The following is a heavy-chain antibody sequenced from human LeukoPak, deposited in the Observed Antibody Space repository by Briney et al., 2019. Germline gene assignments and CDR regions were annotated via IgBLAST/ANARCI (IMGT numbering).Heavy chain of an antibody. D-gene: IGHD1-14*01. J-gene: IGHJ5*02. CDR3: AREWTGSLAIAGFDP. Sequence: GASVKVSCKASGYTFTSYAMHWVRQAPGQRLEWMGWINAGNGNTKYSQKFEGRVTITRDTSASTAYMELSSLRSEDTAVYYCAREWTGSLAIAGFDPWGQGTLVTVSS. CDR2: INAGNGNT. V-gene: IGHV1-3*01. CDR1: GYTFTSYA.